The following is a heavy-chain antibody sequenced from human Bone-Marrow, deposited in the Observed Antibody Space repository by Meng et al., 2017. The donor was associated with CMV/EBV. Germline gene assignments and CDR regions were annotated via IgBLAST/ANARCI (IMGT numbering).Heavy chain of an antibody. V-gene: IGHV4-34*01. J-gene: IGHJ4*02. Sequence: SQTLSLTGAVYGGSFSAYYWSWIRQPPGKGLEWIGEINHSGSTNYNPSLKSRVTISVDTSKNQFSLKLSSVTAADTAVYYCARVEAPGPGGYFDYWGQGTLVTVSS. D-gene: IGHD3-10*01. CDR2: INHSGST. CDR1: GGSFSAYY. CDR3: ARVEAPGPGGYFDY.